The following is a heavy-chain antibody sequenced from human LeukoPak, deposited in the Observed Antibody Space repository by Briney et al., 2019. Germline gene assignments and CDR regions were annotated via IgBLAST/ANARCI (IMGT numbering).Heavy chain of an antibody. CDR2: VSYDGSNK. J-gene: IGHJ4*02. V-gene: IGHV3-30-3*02. Sequence: GGSLRLSCAASGFTFSSYVMHWVRQAPGKGLEWVAVVSYDGSNKYYADSVQGRITISRDNSMNTLYLHMNSLRAEDTAMYYCAKDRGQISGSYPYYFDYWGQGTLVTVSS. CDR1: GFTFSSYV. CDR3: AKDRGQISGSYPYYFDY. D-gene: IGHD1-26*01.